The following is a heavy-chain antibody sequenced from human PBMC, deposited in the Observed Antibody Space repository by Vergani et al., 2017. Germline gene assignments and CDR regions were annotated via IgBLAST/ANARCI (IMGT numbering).Heavy chain of an antibody. Sequence: DVHLAESGGGFFQPGGSLRLSCSASGFSFNCYWMHWVRQVPGKGLLWVSRFKSDGSINAYADSVKGRFTIARDNAQNTLYLQMNSLRVDDTAVYYSAKDLEGCNSITCSYYMDVWGKGTTVTV. CDR2: FKSDGSIN. CDR3: AKDLEGCNSITCSYYMDV. D-gene: IGHD2/OR15-2a*01. J-gene: IGHJ6*03. CDR1: GFSFNCYW. V-gene: IGHV3-74*03.